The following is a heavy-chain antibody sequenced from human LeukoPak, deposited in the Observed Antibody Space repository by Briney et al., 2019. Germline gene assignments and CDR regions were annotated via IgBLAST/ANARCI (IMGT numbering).Heavy chain of an antibody. CDR2: VYYSGTT. V-gene: IGHV4-59*01. J-gene: IGHJ4*02. D-gene: IGHD4-23*01. Sequence: SSVTLSLTCTVSGGSISSYYWSWLRQPPGKGLEWIGYVYYSGTTNYNPSLKSRVIISVDTSKNQFSLNLSPVIAADTAVYYCARVGVDYSGNIIKYYFDYWGQGTLVTVSS. CDR3: ARVGVDYSGNIIKYYFDY. CDR1: GGSISSYY.